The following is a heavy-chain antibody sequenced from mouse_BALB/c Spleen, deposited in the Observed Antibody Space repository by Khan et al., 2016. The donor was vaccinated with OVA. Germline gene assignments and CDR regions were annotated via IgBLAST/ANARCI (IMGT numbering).Heavy chain of an antibody. D-gene: IGHD1-1*01. CDR3: ARRGLRWDLDY. CDR2: INPSTGYT. J-gene: IGHJ2*01. Sequence: QVQLQQSGAELAKPGASVKMSCKASGYTFINYWILWIKQRPGPGLEWIGYINPSTGYTEYNQNFKDKATLTADKSSSTAYMQLSSLTSEDSTVYYCARRGLRWDLDYWGQGTTLTVSS. V-gene: IGHV1-7*01. CDR1: GYTFINYW.